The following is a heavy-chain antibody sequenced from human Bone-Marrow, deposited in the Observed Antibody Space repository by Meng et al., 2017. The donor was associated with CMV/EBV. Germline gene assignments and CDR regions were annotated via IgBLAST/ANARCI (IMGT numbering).Heavy chain of an antibody. CDR2: INHSGST. CDR1: GGSFSGYY. D-gene: IGHD6-13*01. Sequence: ESLKISCAVYGGSFSGYYWSWIRQPPGKGLEWIGEINHSGSTNYNPSLKSRVTISVDTSKNQFSLKLSSVTAADTAVYYCALAAAGTAPDYWGQGTLVTVSS. V-gene: IGHV4-34*01. CDR3: ALAAAGTAPDY. J-gene: IGHJ4*02.